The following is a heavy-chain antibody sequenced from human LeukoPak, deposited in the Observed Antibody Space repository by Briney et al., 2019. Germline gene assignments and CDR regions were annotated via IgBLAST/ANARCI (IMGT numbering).Heavy chain of an antibody. CDR2: INPNSGGT. D-gene: IGHD5-12*01. V-gene: IGHV1-2*02. CDR1: GYTFTGYY. J-gene: IGHJ3*02. Sequence: ASVSVSCTASGYTFTGYYMHWVRQAPGQGLEWMGWINPNSGGTNYAQKFQGRVTMTRDTSISTAYMELSRLRSDDTAVYYCAREIVATILAGAFDIWGQGTMVTVSS. CDR3: AREIVATILAGAFDI.